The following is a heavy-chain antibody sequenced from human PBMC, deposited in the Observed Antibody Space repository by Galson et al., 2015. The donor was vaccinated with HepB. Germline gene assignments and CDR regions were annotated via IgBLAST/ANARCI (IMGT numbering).Heavy chain of an antibody. V-gene: IGHV5-51*03. CDR2: IYPGDSDT. Sequence: QSGAEVKKPGESLKISCKGSGYSFTSYWIGWVRQMPGKGLEWMGIIYPGDSDTRYSPSFQGQVTISADKSISTAYLQWSSLKASDTAMYYCARPHHPDSSGYYYGGAFDYWVQGTLVTVSS. D-gene: IGHD3-22*01. J-gene: IGHJ4*02. CDR3: ARPHHPDSSGYYYGGAFDY. CDR1: GYSFTSYW.